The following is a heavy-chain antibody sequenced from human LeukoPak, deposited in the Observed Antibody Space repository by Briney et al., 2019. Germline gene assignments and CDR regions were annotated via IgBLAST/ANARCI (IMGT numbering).Heavy chain of an antibody. J-gene: IGHJ4*02. Sequence: SETLSLTCAVYGGSFSGYYWSWIRQPPGKGLEWIGEINHSGSTNYNPSLNSRVTISVDTSKNQFSLKLSSVTAAVTAVYYGASEVVAATLDYWGQGTLVTVSS. D-gene: IGHD2-15*01. CDR3: ASEVVAATLDY. CDR1: GGSFSGYY. V-gene: IGHV4-34*01. CDR2: INHSGST.